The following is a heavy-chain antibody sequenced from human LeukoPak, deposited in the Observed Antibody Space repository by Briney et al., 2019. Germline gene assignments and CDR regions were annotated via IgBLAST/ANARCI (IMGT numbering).Heavy chain of an antibody. CDR2: ISGSGGST. Sequence: GGSLRLSCAASGFTFSSYSMKWVRQAPGRGLEYGSNISGSGGSTYYADSVKGSFTISRANSKNTLYLKMSSLRDEDTALYYCVKDRGGISRDFDYWGQGTLVTVSS. CDR1: GFTFSSYS. J-gene: IGHJ4*02. V-gene: IGHV3-64D*06. CDR3: VKDRGGISRDFDY. D-gene: IGHD3-16*02.